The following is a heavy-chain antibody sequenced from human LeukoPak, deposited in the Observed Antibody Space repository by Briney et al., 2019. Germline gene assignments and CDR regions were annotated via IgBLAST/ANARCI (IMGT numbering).Heavy chain of an antibody. CDR1: GGSISSYY. CDR2: IYYSGST. D-gene: IGHD3-10*01. J-gene: IGHJ3*02. CDR3: ARVAYYGSGSYAFDI. V-gene: IGHV4-59*01. Sequence: SETLSLTCTVSGGSISSYYWSWIRQSPGKELEWIGYIYYSGSTNYNPSLKSRVTISVDTSKIQFSLKLSSVTAADTAVYYCARVAYYGSGSYAFDIWGQGTMVTVSS.